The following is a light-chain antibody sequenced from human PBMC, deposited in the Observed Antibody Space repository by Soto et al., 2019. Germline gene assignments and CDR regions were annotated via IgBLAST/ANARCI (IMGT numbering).Light chain of an antibody. CDR1: SSKW. Sequence: DIQMTQSPSTLAASVGDTVTMTCRSSSKWLAWYQKKPGKAPKLLIYDVSNLGRGVPPRFSGSTSGAESTLTITGLQPDDLGTYYCQHTTDFTFGQGTKWIS. J-gene: IGKJ2*01. CDR3: QHTTDFT. V-gene: IGKV1-5*01. CDR2: DVS.